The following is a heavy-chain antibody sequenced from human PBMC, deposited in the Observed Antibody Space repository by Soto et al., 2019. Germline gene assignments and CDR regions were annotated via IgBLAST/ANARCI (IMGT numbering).Heavy chain of an antibody. CDR3: ARRLKTAAQLVN. Sequence: ASVKVSCKASGYTFTSYDINWVRQATGQGLEWMGWMNPNSGNTGYAQKFQGRVTMTRNTSISTAYMELSSLRSEDTAVYYCARRLKTAAQLVNWRQGTLVTVSS. D-gene: IGHD6-13*01. CDR1: GYTFTSYD. V-gene: IGHV1-8*01. J-gene: IGHJ4*02. CDR2: MNPNSGNT.